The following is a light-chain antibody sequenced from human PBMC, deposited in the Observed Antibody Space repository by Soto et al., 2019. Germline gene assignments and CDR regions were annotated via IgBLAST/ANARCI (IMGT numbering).Light chain of an antibody. J-gene: IGLJ1*01. CDR1: SSDVGGYNY. Sequence: HSVLPQPRSVSGSPGQSVTISCTGTSSDVGGYNYVSWYQQHPGKAPKLMISDVSKRPSGVPDRFSGSKSGNTASLTISGLQAEDEADYYCCSYAGSYTYVFGTGTKVTVL. V-gene: IGLV2-11*01. CDR2: DVS. CDR3: CSYAGSYTYV.